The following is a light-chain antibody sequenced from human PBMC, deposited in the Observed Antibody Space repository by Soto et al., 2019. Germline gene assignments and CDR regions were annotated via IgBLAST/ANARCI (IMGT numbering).Light chain of an antibody. Sequence: EIVLKQCPGTVCWSXGERATLACRPSQRVSSRYLTWCQQKPDKAPRVLXYGASSRATGILERLSGWGSGTDFTLVISRLEPEDFAVYYCNHYGASPPWTFGQGTKVDI. CDR3: NHYGASPPWT. J-gene: IGKJ1*01. CDR1: QRVSSRY. V-gene: IGKV3-20*01. CDR2: GAS.